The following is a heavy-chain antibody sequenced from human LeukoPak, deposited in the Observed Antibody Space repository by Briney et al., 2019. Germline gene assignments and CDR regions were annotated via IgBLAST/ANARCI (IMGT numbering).Heavy chain of an antibody. J-gene: IGHJ4*02. V-gene: IGHV4-59*01. D-gene: IGHD1-26*01. CDR1: SDSISTYD. CDR3: ARGQMVGASYYFDY. CDR2: IYYIGST. Sequence: SETLSLTCTVSSDSISTYDWSWIRQPPGKGLEWIGYIYYIGSTTYNPSIKRRVTILVDTSKNQFSLTLSSVTAADTAVYYCARGQMVGASYYFDYWGQGTLLTVYS.